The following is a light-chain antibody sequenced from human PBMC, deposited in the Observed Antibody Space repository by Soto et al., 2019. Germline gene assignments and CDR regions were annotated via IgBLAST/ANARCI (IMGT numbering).Light chain of an antibody. Sequence: EGMSTQSPGTLSLSPGEGAILSCRSSQSVIRNYLAWYQKKPGQAPRLLIYGASSRATGIPDRFSGSGSGTGFTLTISRLEPEDFAVYYCQKYDTSPYDFGQGTKLEI. J-gene: IGKJ2*01. CDR3: QKYDTSPYD. CDR2: GAS. V-gene: IGKV3-20*01. CDR1: QSVIRNY.